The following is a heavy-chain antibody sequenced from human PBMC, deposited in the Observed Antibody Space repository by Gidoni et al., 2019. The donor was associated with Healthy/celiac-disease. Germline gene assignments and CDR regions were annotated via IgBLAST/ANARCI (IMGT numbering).Heavy chain of an antibody. CDR3: TRSTSTQFDP. CDR2: IRSKANSYAT. CDR1: GFTFSGSA. D-gene: IGHD4-17*01. J-gene: IGHJ5*02. Sequence: EVQLVESGGGLVQPGGSLKLSCAASGFTFSGSAMHWVRQASGNGLEWVGRIRSKANSYATAYAASVKGRFTISRDDSKNTAYLQMNSLKTEDTAVYYCTRSTSTQFDPWGQGTLVTVSS. V-gene: IGHV3-73*02.